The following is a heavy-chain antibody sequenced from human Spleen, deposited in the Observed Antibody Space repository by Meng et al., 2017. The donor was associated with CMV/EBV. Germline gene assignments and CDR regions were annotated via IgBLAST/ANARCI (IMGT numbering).Heavy chain of an antibody. CDR1: GYTFTGSY. CDR3: ARVPGI. J-gene: IGHJ4*02. CDR2: TYPNTGDI. V-gene: IGHV1-2*06. Sequence: SVSISCKPSGYTFTGSYIHWVRQAPGQGLEWMGRTYPNTGDIHYAQNFQGRVTMTRDTSISTAYMELSSLTSDDTAVYFCARVPGIWGQGTLVTVSS.